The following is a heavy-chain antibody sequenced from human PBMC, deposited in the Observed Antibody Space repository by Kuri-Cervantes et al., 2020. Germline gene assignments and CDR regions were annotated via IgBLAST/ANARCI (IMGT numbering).Heavy chain of an antibody. V-gene: IGHV1-69*05. CDR1: GGTFSSYA. CDR3: ARGMITFGGVIDY. Sequence: SVKVSCKASGGTFSSYAISWVRQAPGQGLEWMGGIIPIFGTANYAQKLQGRVTMTTDTSTSTAYMELRSLRSDDTAVYYCARGMITFGGVIDYWGQGTLVTVSS. CDR2: IIPIFGTA. D-gene: IGHD3-16*01. J-gene: IGHJ4*02.